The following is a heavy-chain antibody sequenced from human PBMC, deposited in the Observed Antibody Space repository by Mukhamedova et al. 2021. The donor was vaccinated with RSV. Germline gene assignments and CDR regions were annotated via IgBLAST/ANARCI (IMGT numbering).Heavy chain of an antibody. D-gene: IGHD2-2*01. Sequence: WNWIRQSPGKGLEWIGYIYYSGGTRYSPSLRRRVTISVDTSKNQFSLKLSSVTAADTAVYSCAREVPTAGHFDYWGQGALVTGSS. V-gene: IGHV4-59*01. J-gene: IGHJ4*02. CDR2: IYYSGGT. CDR3: AREVPTAGHFDY.